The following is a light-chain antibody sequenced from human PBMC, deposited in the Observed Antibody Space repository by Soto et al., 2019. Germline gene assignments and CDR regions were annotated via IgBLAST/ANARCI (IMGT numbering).Light chain of an antibody. CDR2: KAS. J-gene: IGKJ5*01. CDR1: QSISSW. Sequence: DIQMTQSPSTLSASVGDRVTITGRASQSISSWLAWYQQKPGKAPKLLIYKASTLESGVTSNFSGSGSGTEFSLTISSLQPEDFATYYCQQSYSTPPGFGQGTRLEIK. V-gene: IGKV1-5*03. CDR3: QQSYSTPPG.